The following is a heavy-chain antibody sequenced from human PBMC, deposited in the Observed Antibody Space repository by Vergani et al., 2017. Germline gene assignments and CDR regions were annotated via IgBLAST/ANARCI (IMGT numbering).Heavy chain of an antibody. V-gene: IGHV4-31*03. Sequence: QVQLQESGPGLVKPSQTLSLTCTVSGGSISSGGYYWSWIRQHPGKGMEWIGYIYYSGSTYYNPSLKSRVTISVDTSKNQFSLKLSSVTAADTAVYYCARIYDSSGYYYPDYWGQGTLVTVSS. CDR2: IYYSGST. J-gene: IGHJ4*02. D-gene: IGHD3-22*01. CDR3: ARIYDSSGYYYPDY. CDR1: GGSISSGGYY.